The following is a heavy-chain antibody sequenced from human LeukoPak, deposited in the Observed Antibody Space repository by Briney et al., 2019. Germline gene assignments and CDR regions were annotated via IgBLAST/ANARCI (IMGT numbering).Heavy chain of an antibody. V-gene: IGHV1-46*01. Sequence: ASVKVSCKASGYTFTSYYMHWVRQAPGQGLEWMGIINPSGGSTSYAQKFQGRVTMTRNTSISTAYMELSSLRSEDTAVYYCARGVILWFGEGIKNGMDVWGQGTTVTVSS. CDR3: ARGVILWFGEGIKNGMDV. D-gene: IGHD3-10*01. J-gene: IGHJ6*02. CDR2: INPSGGST. CDR1: GYTFTSYY.